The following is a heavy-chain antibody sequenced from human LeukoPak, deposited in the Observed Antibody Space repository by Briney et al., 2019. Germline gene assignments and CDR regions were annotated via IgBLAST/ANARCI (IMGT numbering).Heavy chain of an antibody. CDR3: ARFEHSGSYYDRKYFQH. CDR1: GYSFTSYW. V-gene: IGHV5-51*01. CDR2: IYPGDSDT. J-gene: IGHJ1*01. D-gene: IGHD1-26*01. Sequence: KDGESLKISCKGSGYSFTSYWIGWVRQMPGKSLEWMGIIYPGDSDTRYSPSFQGQVTISADKSISTAYLQWSSLKASDTAMYYCARFEHSGSYYDRKYFQHWGQGTLVTVSS.